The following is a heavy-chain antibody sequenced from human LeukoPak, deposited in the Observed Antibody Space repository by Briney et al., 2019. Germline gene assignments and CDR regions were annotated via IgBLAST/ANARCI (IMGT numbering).Heavy chain of an antibody. CDR2: IYPGDSDT. CDR1: GYSFTSYW. J-gene: IGHJ5*02. CDR3: ARQTYDSSGYYPNWFDP. D-gene: IGHD3-22*01. Sequence: GESLKISCKGSGYSFTSYWIGWVRQMPGKGLEWMGIIYPGDSDTRYSPSFQGQVTISADKSISTAYLQWSSLKASDTAMYYCARQTYDSSGYYPNWFDPWGQGTLVTVSS. V-gene: IGHV5-51*01.